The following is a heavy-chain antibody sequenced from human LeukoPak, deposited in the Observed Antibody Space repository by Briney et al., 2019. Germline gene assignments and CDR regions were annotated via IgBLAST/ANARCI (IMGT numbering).Heavy chain of an antibody. D-gene: IGHD5-18*01. CDR3: ARNNDEHSYGDDAFDI. V-gene: IGHV3-21*01. CDR2: ISSSSSFI. Sequence: PGGSLRLSCAASGFTFSSYSMNWVRQAPGKGLEWVSSISSSSSFIYYADSVKGRFTISRDNAKNSLYLHMNSLRAEDTAVYYCARNNDEHSYGDDAFDIWGQGTMVTVSS. J-gene: IGHJ3*02. CDR1: GFTFSSYS.